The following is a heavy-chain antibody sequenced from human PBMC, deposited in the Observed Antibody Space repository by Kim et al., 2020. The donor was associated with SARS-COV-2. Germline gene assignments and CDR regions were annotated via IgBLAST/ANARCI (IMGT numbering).Heavy chain of an antibody. J-gene: IGHJ4*02. Sequence: GGSLRLSCAASGFSLSDYYMTWVRQAPGKGLEWVANIKHSGTEKNYVDSVKGRFTVSRDNAKNSLYLQMSSLRAEDTAVYYCARDYYGFLNHWGLGTLGT. CDR3: ARDYYGFLNH. CDR1: GFSLSDYY. CDR2: IKHSGTEK. V-gene: IGHV3-7*01. D-gene: IGHD3-22*01.